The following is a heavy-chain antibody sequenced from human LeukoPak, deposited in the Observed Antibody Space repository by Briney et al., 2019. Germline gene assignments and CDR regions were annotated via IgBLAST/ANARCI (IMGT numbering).Heavy chain of an antibody. J-gene: IGHJ4*02. Sequence: GGSLRLSCAASGFTFSDYTMNWVRQAPGKGLEWVSSISSGGTYKYYADSVKGRFTISRDNAQNSLYLQMNSLTAEDTAVYYCARETTSLFDSWGQGTLVTVSS. D-gene: IGHD2/OR15-2a*01. CDR2: ISSGGTYK. CDR3: ARETTSLFDS. CDR1: GFTFSDYT. V-gene: IGHV3-21*01.